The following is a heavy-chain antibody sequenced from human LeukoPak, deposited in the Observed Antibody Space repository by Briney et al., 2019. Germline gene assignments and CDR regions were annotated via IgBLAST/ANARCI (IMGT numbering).Heavy chain of an antibody. V-gene: IGHV4-34*01. CDR3: ARVTDYYDSSGYPSQIDY. D-gene: IGHD3-22*01. Sequence: SETLSLTCAVYGGSFSGYYWSWIRQPPGKGLEWIGEINHSGSTNYNPSLKSRVTISVDTSKNQFSLKLSSVTAADTAVYYCARVTDYYDSSGYPSQIDYWGQGTLVTVSS. CDR1: GGSFSGYY. CDR2: INHSGST. J-gene: IGHJ4*02.